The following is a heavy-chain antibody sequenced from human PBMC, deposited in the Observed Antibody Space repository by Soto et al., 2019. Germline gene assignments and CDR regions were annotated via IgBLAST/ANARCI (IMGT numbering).Heavy chain of an antibody. D-gene: IGHD3-10*01. J-gene: IGHJ4*02. CDR3: VSLVGRSNFDS. Sequence: EVSLVESGGGLVKPGGSLRLSCVASGFIFSDYSMNWVRQAPGKGLEWVAAISSSGGHTFYADSVKGRFTISRDNPKSSVFLQMSSLGGEDTAVYWCVSLVGRSNFDSWGQGTLVTVSS. CDR1: GFIFSDYS. CDR2: ISSSGGHT. V-gene: IGHV3-21*06.